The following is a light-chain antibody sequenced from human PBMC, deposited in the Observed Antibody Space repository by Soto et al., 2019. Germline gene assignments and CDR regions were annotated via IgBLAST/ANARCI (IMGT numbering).Light chain of an antibody. CDR2: EVS. CDR3: SSYRSSSTLYV. V-gene: IGLV2-14*01. CDR1: SSDVGFYNY. Sequence: QSALTQPASVSGSPGQSITISCTGTSSDVGFYNYVSWYQQHPGKAPKLMIYEVSNRPSGVSNRFSGSKSGNTASLTISGLQAEDEADYYCSSYRSSSTLYVFGTGTKVTVL. J-gene: IGLJ1*01.